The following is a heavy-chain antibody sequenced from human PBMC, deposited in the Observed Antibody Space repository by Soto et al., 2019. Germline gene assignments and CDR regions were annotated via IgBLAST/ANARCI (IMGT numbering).Heavy chain of an antibody. V-gene: IGHV4-31*03. CDR2: IYYSGSN. CDR1: GGYISSGGYY. Sequence: SETLSLTCTVSGGYISSGGYYWSWIRQHPGKGLEWIGYIYYSGSNYYNPSLKSRVTISVDTSKNQFSLKLSSVTAADTAVYDCARERLLHNWFDPWGQGTLVTVSS. D-gene: IGHD1-26*01. CDR3: ARERLLHNWFDP. J-gene: IGHJ5*02.